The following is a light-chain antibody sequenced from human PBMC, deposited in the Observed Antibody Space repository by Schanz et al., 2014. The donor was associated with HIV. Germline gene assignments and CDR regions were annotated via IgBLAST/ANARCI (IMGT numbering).Light chain of an antibody. CDR1: SSDVGADNS. Sequence: QSALTQPASVSGSPGQSITISCTGTSSDVGADNSVSWYQQHPGRAPRLLVYDVTYRPSGVSNRFSGSKSGNTASLTISGLQPEDEADYYCSSYASSSTRIFGGGTKLTVL. CDR2: DVT. V-gene: IGLV2-14*03. CDR3: SSYASSSTRI. J-gene: IGLJ2*01.